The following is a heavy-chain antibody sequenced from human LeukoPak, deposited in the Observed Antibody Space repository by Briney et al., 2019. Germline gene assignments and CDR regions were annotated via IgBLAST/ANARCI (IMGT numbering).Heavy chain of an antibody. Sequence: SETLSLTCTVSGASVNSDSYYWSWIRQPPGKGLEWVGHIYNGGSTNYNPSLKSRVTMSVDTSKNHFSVKLSSVTAADTAVYYCARPYRGLDYWGQGTLATVSS. V-gene: IGHV4-61*03. J-gene: IGHJ4*02. CDR1: GASVNSDSYY. CDR3: ARPYRGLDY. D-gene: IGHD4-23*01. CDR2: IYNGGST.